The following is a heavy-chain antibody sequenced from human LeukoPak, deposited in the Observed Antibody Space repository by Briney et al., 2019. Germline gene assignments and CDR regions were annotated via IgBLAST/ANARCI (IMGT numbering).Heavy chain of an antibody. Sequence: SETLSLTCTVSGGSISSYYWSWIRQPPGKGLEWIGYIYYSGSTNYNPSLKSRVTISVDTSKNQFSLRLSSVTAADTAVYYCARHVRLTGLDYWGQGTLVTVSS. J-gene: IGHJ4*02. CDR2: IYYSGST. CDR3: ARHVRLTGLDY. D-gene: IGHD6-19*01. CDR1: GGSISSYY. V-gene: IGHV4-59*08.